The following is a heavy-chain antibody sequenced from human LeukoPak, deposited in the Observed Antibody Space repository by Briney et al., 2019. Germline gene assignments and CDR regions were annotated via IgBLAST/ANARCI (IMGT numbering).Heavy chain of an antibody. CDR2: ISGHSGDP. CDR1: GYSFNTYG. CDR3: LRDASGWFLGVQEFHF. Sequence: ASVQVSCKTSGYSFNTYGITWGRQAPGQGLEWMGWISGHSGDPKYARKFKGGVTLTTDSSTNTAYMDLRAFKFDDAAVYYCLRDASGWFLGVQEFHFWGQGTLVIVSS. D-gene: IGHD6-19*01. V-gene: IGHV1-18*01. J-gene: IGHJ4*02.